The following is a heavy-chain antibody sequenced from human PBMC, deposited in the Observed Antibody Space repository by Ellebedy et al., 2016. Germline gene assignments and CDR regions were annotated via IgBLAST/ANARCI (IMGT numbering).Heavy chain of an antibody. CDR1: GGTFSSYA. V-gene: IGHV1-69*13. CDR2: IIPIFGTA. J-gene: IGHJ4*02. Sequence: SVKVSXXASGGTFSSYAISWVRQAPGQGLEWMGGIIPIFGTANYAQKFQGRVTITADESTSTAYMELSSLRSEDTAVYYCARDSQGVTMLDYWGQGTLVTVSS. CDR3: ARDSQGVTMLDY. D-gene: IGHD3-10*01.